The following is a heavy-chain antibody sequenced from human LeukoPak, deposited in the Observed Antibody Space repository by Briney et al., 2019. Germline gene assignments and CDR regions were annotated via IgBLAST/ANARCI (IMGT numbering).Heavy chain of an antibody. D-gene: IGHD3-3*01. CDR1: GYTFTSYD. V-gene: IGHV1-8*03. Sequence: PAASVKVSCKASGYTFTSYDINWVRQATGQGLEWMGWMNPNSGNTGYAQKFQGRVTITRNTSISTAYMELSSLRSEDTAVYYCARANYDFWSGYYADFDYWGQGTLVTVSS. CDR2: MNPNSGNT. CDR3: ARANYDFWSGYYADFDY. J-gene: IGHJ4*02.